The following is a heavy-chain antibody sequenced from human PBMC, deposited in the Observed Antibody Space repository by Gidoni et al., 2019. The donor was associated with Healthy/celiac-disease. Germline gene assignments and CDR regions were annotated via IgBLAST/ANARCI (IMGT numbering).Heavy chain of an antibody. D-gene: IGHD5-18*01. J-gene: IGHJ4*02. CDR2: INSDGSST. Sequence: EVQLVESGGGLVQPGGSLRLSCAASGFTFSSYWMHWVRQAPGKGLVWVSRINSDGSSTSYADSVKGRFTISRDNAKNTLYLQMNSLRAEDTAVYYCARVWGYSYVFFGVNEGPSDYWGQGTLVTVSS. V-gene: IGHV3-74*01. CDR1: GFTFSSYW. CDR3: ARVWGYSYVFFGVNEGPSDY.